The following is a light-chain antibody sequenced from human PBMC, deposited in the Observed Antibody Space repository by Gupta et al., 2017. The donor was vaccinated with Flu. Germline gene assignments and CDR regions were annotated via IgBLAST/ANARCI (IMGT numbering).Light chain of an antibody. CDR1: SSNIGNKY. CDR3: QIWDSGLDGVV. J-gene: IGLJ2*01. CDR2: ENN. Sequence: KVTIYCSGRSSNIGNKYVSWYQQLPGQAPKLIIYENNKRPSGIPDRFSGSKSGKSATLTINGVKTGDEADYYCQIWDSGLDGVVLGGGTKVTVL. V-gene: IGLV1-51*02.